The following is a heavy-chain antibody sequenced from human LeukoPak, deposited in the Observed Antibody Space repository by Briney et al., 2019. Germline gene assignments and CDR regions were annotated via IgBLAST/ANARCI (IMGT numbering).Heavy chain of an antibody. D-gene: IGHD1-26*01. Sequence: GGSLRLSCAASGFSFSNYWMNWVRQAPGKGLEWVSAISGSGGSTYYADSVKGRFTISRDNSKNTLYLQMNSLRAEDTAVYYCAKDGDSGSYYAHFQHWGQGTRVTVSS. CDR3: AKDGDSGSYYAHFQH. CDR2: ISGSGGST. V-gene: IGHV3-23*01. J-gene: IGHJ1*01. CDR1: GFSFSNYW.